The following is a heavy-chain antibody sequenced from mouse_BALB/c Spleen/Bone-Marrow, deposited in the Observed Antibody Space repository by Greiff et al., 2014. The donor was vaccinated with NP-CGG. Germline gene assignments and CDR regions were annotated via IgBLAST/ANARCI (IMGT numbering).Heavy chain of an antibody. CDR1: GYTFSSYW. CDR2: ILPGSGGT. CDR3: ARWGVNYEGNAMDY. Sequence: VQLQQSGAELMEPGASVKISCKATGYTFSSYWIEWVKQRPGHGLEWIGEILPGSGGTKYNEKFKGKATFTADTSSNTAYMQLSSLTSKDSAIYYCARWGVNYEGNAMDYWGQGTSVTVSS. D-gene: IGHD2-1*01. V-gene: IGHV1-9*01. J-gene: IGHJ4*01.